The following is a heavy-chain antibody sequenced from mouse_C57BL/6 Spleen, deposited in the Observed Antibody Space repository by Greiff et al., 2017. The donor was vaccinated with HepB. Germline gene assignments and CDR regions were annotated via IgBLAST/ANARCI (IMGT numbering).Heavy chain of an antibody. Sequence: EVKVVESGGGLVKPGGSLKLSCAASGFTFSDYGMHWVRQAPEKGLEWVAYISSGSSTIYYADTVKGRFTISRDNAKNTLFLQMTSLRSEDTAMYYCATPAYYYGSSPYFDYWGQGTTLTVSS. CDR1: GFTFSDYG. J-gene: IGHJ2*01. CDR2: ISSGSSTI. D-gene: IGHD1-1*01. CDR3: ATPAYYYGSSPYFDY. V-gene: IGHV5-17*01.